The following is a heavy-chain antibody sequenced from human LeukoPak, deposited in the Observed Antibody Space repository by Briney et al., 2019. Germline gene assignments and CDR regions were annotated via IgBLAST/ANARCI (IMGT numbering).Heavy chain of an antibody. D-gene: IGHD2-2*01. CDR1: GGSFSGYY. J-gene: IGHJ5*02. CDR2: INHSGST. CDR3: ARTSRIVVVPAASRLDP. V-gene: IGHV4-34*01. Sequence: PSETLSLTCAVYGGSFSGYYWSWIRQPPGKGLEWIGEINHSGSTNYNPSLKSRVTISVDTSKNQFSLKLSSVTAADTAVYYCARTSRIVVVPAASRLDPWGQGTLVTVSS.